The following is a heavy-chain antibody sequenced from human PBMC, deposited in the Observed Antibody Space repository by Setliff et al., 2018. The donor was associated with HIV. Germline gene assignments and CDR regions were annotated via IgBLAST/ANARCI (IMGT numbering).Heavy chain of an antibody. CDR3: AKGFRPVDTALVSGPTY. Sequence: GGSLRLSCAASGFTFSSYAMSWVRQTPEKGLEWVSIITSGGSTYYADSAKGRFIIARDNSQNKLYLQMNSLRADDTAIYYCAKGFRPVDTALVSGPTYWGQGIRVTVSS. V-gene: IGHV3-23*01. CDR1: GFTFSSYA. CDR2: ITSGGST. J-gene: IGHJ4*02. D-gene: IGHD5-18*01.